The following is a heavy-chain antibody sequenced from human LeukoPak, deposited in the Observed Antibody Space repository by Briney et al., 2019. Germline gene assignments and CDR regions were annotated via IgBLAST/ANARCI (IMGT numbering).Heavy chain of an antibody. J-gene: IGHJ3*02. V-gene: IGHV3-48*01. Sequence: GGTLRLSCAASGFTFSSYSMNWVRQAPGKGLEWVSYISSTSNTIYYADSVKGRFTISRDNAQNSLFLQMSSLRVEDTAVYYCARRGNTYALEIWGQGTMVTVSS. D-gene: IGHD2/OR15-2a*01. CDR3: ARRGNTYALEI. CDR1: GFTFSSYS. CDR2: ISSTSNTI.